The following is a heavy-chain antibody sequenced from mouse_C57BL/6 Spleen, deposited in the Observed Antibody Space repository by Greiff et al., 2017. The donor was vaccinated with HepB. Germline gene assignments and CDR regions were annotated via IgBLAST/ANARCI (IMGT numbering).Heavy chain of an antibody. Sequence: QVQLQQSGPELVKPGASVKISCKASGYAFSSSWMNWVKQRPGKGLEWIGRIYPGDGDTNYNGKFKGKATLTADKSSSTAYMQLSSLTSEDSAVYFCARHGGAYWGQGTLVTVSA. J-gene: IGHJ3*01. CDR3: ARHGGAY. CDR2: IYPGDGDT. V-gene: IGHV1-82*01. CDR1: GYAFSSSW.